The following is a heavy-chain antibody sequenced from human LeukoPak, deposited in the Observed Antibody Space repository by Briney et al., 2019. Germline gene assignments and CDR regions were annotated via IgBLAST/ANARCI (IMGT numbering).Heavy chain of an antibody. V-gene: IGHV1-2*02. Sequence: ASVKVSCKAPGYTFTDYHIHWVRQAPGQGLEWMGWINPNSGGTNYAQKFQGRVTMTRDTSISTAYMELSRLRSDDTAVYYCARGVGATSSVYWGQGTLVTVSS. CDR1: GYTFTDYH. CDR3: ARGVGATSSVY. D-gene: IGHD1-26*01. J-gene: IGHJ4*02. CDR2: INPNSGGT.